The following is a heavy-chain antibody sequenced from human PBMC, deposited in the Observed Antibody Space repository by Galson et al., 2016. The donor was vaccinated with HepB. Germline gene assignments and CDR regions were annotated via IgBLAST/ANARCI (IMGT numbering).Heavy chain of an antibody. J-gene: IGHJ4*02. CDR1: GFTLGTYA. CDR3: AKGGMLIPRFDY. Sequence: SLRLSCAAFGFTLGTYAMSWVRQAPGKGLEWVSTIRGNGGSTSYADSVKGRFTISRDSSKNTVYLQMNSLRAGDTAVYYCAKGGMLIPRFDYWGQGTLVTVSS. D-gene: IGHD3-16*01. CDR2: IRGNGGST. V-gene: IGHV3-23*01.